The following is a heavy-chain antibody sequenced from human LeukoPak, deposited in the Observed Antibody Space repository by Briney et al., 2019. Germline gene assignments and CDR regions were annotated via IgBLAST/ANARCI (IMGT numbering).Heavy chain of an antibody. CDR2: ISAYNGNT. V-gene: IGHV1-18*01. Sequence: ASVRVSCKTSGYTFTSYGFSWVRQAPGQGPEWMGWISAYNGNTNYAQKLQGRVTMTTDTSTTKAYMELRSLRSDDTAVYYGAWGGGSGWYLGAYLDYWGQGTLVTVSS. CDR1: GYTFTSYG. CDR3: AWGGGSGWYLGAYLDY. D-gene: IGHD6-19*01. J-gene: IGHJ4*02.